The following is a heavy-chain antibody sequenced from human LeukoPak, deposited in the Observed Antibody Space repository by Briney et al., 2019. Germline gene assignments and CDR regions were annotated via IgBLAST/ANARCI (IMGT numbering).Heavy chain of an antibody. Sequence: GESLKITCKASGYRFTTYWIGWVRQMPGKGLEWMGIIDPSDSETRYTPSFQGQVTISADKSLTTAYLQWNSLKASDTALYYCARQTAMGRSGDHWGQGTLVTVSS. V-gene: IGHV5-51*01. CDR1: GYRFTTYW. D-gene: IGHD5-18*01. J-gene: IGHJ4*02. CDR2: IDPSDSET. CDR3: ARQTAMGRSGDH.